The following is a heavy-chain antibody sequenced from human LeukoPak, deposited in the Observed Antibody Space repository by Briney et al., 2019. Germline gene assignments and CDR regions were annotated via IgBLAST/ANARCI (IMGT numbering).Heavy chain of an antibody. Sequence: TGGSLRLSCAASGFTFSDYWMSWVRQAPGKGLEWVANIKQDGSEIYYVDSVKGRFTISRDNTKNSVYLQMNSLRAEDTAVYYCAKGVYYFDYWGQGTLVTVSS. V-gene: IGHV3-7*01. CDR3: AKGVYYFDY. CDR2: IKQDGSEI. J-gene: IGHJ4*02. D-gene: IGHD3-16*01. CDR1: GFTFSDYW.